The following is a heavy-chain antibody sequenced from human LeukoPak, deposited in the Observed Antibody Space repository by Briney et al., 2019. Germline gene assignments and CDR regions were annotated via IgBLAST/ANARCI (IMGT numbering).Heavy chain of an antibody. D-gene: IGHD3-9*01. Sequence: GESLKISCKGSGYSFTSCWIGWVRQMPGKGLEWMGIIYPGDSDTRYSPSFQGQVTISADKSISTAYLQWSSLKASDAAMYYCARRLRYFDFDYWGQGTLVTVSS. CDR2: IYPGDSDT. V-gene: IGHV5-51*01. J-gene: IGHJ4*02. CDR3: ARRLRYFDFDY. CDR1: GYSFTSCW.